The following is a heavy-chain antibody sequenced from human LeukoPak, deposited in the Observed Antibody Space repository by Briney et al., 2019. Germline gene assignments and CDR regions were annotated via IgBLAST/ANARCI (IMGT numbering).Heavy chain of an antibody. Sequence: PSETLSLTCAVYGGSFSGYYWSWIRQPPGKGLEWTGEINHSGSTNYNPSLKSRVTISVDTSKNQFSLKLSSVTAADTAVYYCARTKFGGIDYFDYWGQGTLVTVSS. V-gene: IGHV4-34*01. D-gene: IGHD3-16*01. J-gene: IGHJ4*02. CDR2: INHSGST. CDR1: GGSFSGYY. CDR3: ARTKFGGIDYFDY.